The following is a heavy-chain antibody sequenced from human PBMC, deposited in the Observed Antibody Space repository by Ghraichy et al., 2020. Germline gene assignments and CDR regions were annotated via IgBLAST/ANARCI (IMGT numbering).Heavy chain of an antibody. CDR3: ARDYQCSGNKCTDGFDP. CDR2: VSGYNGRT. J-gene: IGHJ5*02. CDR1: GYTFTSYG. V-gene: IGHV1-18*01. D-gene: IGHD2-15*01. Sequence: ASVKVSCKASGYTFTSYGISWVRQAPGQGLEWMGWVSGYNGRTNYAQKLQGRVTMTTDTSTTTAYMELRSLRSDDTAIYYCARDYQCSGNKCTDGFDPWGQGTLVTVSS.